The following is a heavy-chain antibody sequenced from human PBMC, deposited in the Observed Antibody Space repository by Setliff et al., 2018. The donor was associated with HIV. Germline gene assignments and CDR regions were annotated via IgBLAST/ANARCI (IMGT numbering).Heavy chain of an antibody. CDR2: IGGSTGST. CDR3: AKPLTQWGVSPYHYAVAV. D-gene: IGHD1-26*01. V-gene: IGHV3-23*01. CDR1: GFAFDNYC. J-gene: IGHJ6*04. Sequence: GGSLRLSCAASGFAFDNYCMTWVRQAPGKGLEWVSAIGGSTGSTYYADSVKGRFTISTDNSKNTLYLQMNSLRAEDTAVYYCAKPLTQWGVSPYHYAVAVGGKGTTVPVSS.